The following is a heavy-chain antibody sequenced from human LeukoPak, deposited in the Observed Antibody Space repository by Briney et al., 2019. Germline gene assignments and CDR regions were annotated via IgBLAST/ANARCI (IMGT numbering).Heavy chain of an antibody. CDR3: ARAIASYGDSAY. CDR1: GFKFSSFS. J-gene: IGHJ4*02. Sequence: GGSLRLSCAASGFKFSSFSMGWVRQAPGKGLEWLSYITSTSSATYYADSLQGRFTISRDNAKNSLYLQINSLRADDTAVYYCARAIASYGDSAYWGQGTLVTISS. CDR2: ITSTSSAT. V-gene: IGHV3-48*04. D-gene: IGHD5-18*01.